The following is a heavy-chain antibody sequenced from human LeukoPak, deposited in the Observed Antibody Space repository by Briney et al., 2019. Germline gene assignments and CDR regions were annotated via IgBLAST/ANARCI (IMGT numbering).Heavy chain of an antibody. D-gene: IGHD1-26*01. J-gene: IGHJ4*02. V-gene: IGHV3-48*03. CDR1: GFTFSSYE. CDR2: INNGGSPK. Sequence: GGSLRLSCAASGFTFSSYEMHWVRQAPGKGLEWVSYINNGGSPKYYADSVKGRFTISRDNAKNSLYLQMNSLRAEDTAVYYCARGGLTIAEATTSWYLDYWGQGTLVTVSS. CDR3: ARGGLTIAEATTSWYLDY.